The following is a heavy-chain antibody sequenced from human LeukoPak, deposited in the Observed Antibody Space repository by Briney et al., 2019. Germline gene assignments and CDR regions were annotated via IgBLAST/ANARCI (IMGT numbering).Heavy chain of an antibody. CDR3: ARAARYDSSGYYYRAFDY. Sequence: SVKVSCKASGGTFSSYAISWVRQAPGQGLEWMGRIIPIFGTANYAQKFQGRVTITTDESTSTAYMELSSLRSEDTAVYYCARAARYDSSGYYYRAFDYWGQGTLVTVSS. V-gene: IGHV1-69*05. CDR1: GGTFSSYA. D-gene: IGHD3-22*01. J-gene: IGHJ4*02. CDR2: IIPIFGTA.